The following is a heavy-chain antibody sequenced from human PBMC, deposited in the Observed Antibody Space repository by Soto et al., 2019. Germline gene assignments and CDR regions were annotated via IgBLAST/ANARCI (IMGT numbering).Heavy chain of an antibody. CDR1: GFTFSSYA. V-gene: IGHV3-30-3*01. J-gene: IGHJ4*02. CDR2: ISYDGSNK. Sequence: GGSLRLSCAASGFTFSSYAMHWVRQAPGKGLEWVAVISYDGSNKYYADSVKGRFTISRDNSKNRLYLQMNSLRAEDTAVYYCARGGYGDYDYFDYWGQGTLVTVSS. CDR3: ARGGYGDYDYFDY. D-gene: IGHD4-17*01.